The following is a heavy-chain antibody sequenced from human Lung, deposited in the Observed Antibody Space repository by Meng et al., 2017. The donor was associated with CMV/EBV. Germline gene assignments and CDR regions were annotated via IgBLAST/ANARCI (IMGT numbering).Heavy chain of an antibody. CDR2: INPSGGST. J-gene: IGHJ2*01. Sequence: ASVKVSCKASGDTLSHYWMHWVRQAPGQGLEWVGIINPSGGSTTYAQKFQGRVVLTRDTSTSTVYMDLSSLRSEDRAVYYCARSASTTSQQAGYVDLWGRGTLVTVSS. D-gene: IGHD2-2*01. CDR1: GDTLSHYW. V-gene: IGHV1-46*01. CDR3: ARSASTTSQQAGYVDL.